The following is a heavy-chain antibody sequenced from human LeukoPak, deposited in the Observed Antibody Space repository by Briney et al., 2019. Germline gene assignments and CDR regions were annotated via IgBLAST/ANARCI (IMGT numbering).Heavy chain of an antibody. V-gene: IGHV3-23*01. CDR3: AKAIGMGSAGGFDY. J-gene: IGHJ4*02. Sequence: GGSLRLSCAASGFTFSSYAMSWVRQAPGKGLEWVSAISGSGGSTYYADSVKGRFTISRDNSKNTLYLQMNSLRAEDTAVYYCAKAIGMGSAGGFDYWGQGTLVTVSA. CDR1: GFTFSSYA. D-gene: IGHD3-16*02. CDR2: ISGSGGST.